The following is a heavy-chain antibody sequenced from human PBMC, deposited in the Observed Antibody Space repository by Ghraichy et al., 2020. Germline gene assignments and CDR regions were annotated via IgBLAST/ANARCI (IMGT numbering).Heavy chain of an antibody. D-gene: IGHD3-22*01. CDR2: IKQDGSEK. CDR3: ARMPSITMIVVVHPTVVAFDI. V-gene: IGHV3-7*03. Sequence: GGSLRLSCAASGFTFSSYWMSWVRQAPGKGLEWVANIKQDGSEKYYVDSVKGRFTISRDNAKNSLYLQMNSLRAEDTAVYYCARMPSITMIVVVHPTVVAFDIWGQGTMVTVSS. CDR1: GFTFSSYW. J-gene: IGHJ3*02.